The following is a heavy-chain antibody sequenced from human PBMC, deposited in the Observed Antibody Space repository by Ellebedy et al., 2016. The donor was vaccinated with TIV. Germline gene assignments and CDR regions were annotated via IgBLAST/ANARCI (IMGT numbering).Heavy chain of an antibody. Sequence: SETLSLTCAVSGGSISSSSYYWSWIRQPPGKGLEWIGHFYNSGSTNYNPSLKSRVTISVDTSKNQFSLKLSSVTAADTAVYYCARYLSQLGYFDYWGQGTLATVSS. J-gene: IGHJ4*02. V-gene: IGHV4-61*01. D-gene: IGHD1-1*01. CDR3: ARYLSQLGYFDY. CDR1: GGSISSSSYY. CDR2: FYNSGST.